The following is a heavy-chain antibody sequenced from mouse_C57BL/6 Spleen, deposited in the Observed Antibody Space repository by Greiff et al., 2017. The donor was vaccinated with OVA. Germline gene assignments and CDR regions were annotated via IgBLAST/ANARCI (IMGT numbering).Heavy chain of an antibody. Sequence: VKVVESGAELVRPGASVKLSCKASGYTFTDYYINWVKQRPGQGLEWIARIYPGSGNPYYNEKFKGKATLTAEKSSSTAYMQLSRLTSEDSAVYFCARGGYYGSSPRFDDWGQGTTLTVSS. J-gene: IGHJ2*01. D-gene: IGHD1-1*01. V-gene: IGHV1-76*01. CDR2: IYPGSGNP. CDR3: ARGGYYGSSPRFDD. CDR1: GYTFTDYY.